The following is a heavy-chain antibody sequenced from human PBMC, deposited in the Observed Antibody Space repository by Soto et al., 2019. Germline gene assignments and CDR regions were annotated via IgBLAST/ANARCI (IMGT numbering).Heavy chain of an antibody. V-gene: IGHV4-30-4*01. Sequence: SETLSLTCTVSGGSISSGDYYWSWIRRPPGKGPEGIGYIYYSGSTYYNPSLKSRVTISVDTSKNQFSLKLSSVTAADTAVYYCARGRDYDYVWGSYPYYYGMDVWGQGTTVTVSS. J-gene: IGHJ6*02. CDR1: GGSISSGDYY. CDR3: ARGRDYDYVWGSYPYYYGMDV. CDR2: IYYSGST. D-gene: IGHD3-16*02.